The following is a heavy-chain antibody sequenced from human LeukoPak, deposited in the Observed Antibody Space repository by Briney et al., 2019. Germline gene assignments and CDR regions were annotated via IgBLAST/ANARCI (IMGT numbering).Heavy chain of an antibody. CDR1: GFTFSSYA. V-gene: IGHV3-23*01. Sequence: GGSLRLSCAASGFTFSSYAMSWVRQAPGKGLEWVSAISGSGGSTYYADSVKGRFTISRDNSKNMLYLQMNSLRAEDTAVYYCAKARATVTTEGYWYFDLWGRGTLVTVSS. D-gene: IGHD4-17*01. J-gene: IGHJ2*01. CDR3: AKARATVTTEGYWYFDL. CDR2: ISGSGGST.